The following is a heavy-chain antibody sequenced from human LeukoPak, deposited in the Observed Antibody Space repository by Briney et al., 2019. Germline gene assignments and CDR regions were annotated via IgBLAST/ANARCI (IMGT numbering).Heavy chain of an antibody. CDR1: GFTFNSYG. CDR2: IRYDGINK. V-gene: IGHV3-30*02. CDR3: AELGITMIGGV. D-gene: IGHD3-10*02. Sequence: PGGSLGLSCAASGFTFNSYGMHWVRQAPGKGLDWAAFIRYDGINKYYADSVKGRFTISRDNAKNSLYLQMNSLRAEDTAVYYCAELGITMIGGVWGKGTTVTISS. J-gene: IGHJ6*04.